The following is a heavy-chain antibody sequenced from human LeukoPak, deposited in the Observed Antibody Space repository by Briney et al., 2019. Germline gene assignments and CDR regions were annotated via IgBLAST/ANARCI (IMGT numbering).Heavy chain of an antibody. Sequence: PGGSLRLSCAASGFTFSSYAMSWVHQAPGKGLEWVSAISGSGGSTYYADSVKGRFTISRDNSKNTLYLQMNSLRAEDTAVYYCAKDKQWLVEPNWFDPWGQGTLVTVSS. CDR3: AKDKQWLVEPNWFDP. J-gene: IGHJ5*02. V-gene: IGHV3-23*01. D-gene: IGHD6-19*01. CDR2: ISGSGGST. CDR1: GFTFSSYA.